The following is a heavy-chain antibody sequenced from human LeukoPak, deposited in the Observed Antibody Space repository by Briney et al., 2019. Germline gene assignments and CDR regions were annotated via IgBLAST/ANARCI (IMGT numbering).Heavy chain of an antibody. Sequence: PGGSLRLSCAASGFTFSTYAMGWVRQAPGEGLQWGSSVKGGGGDPFYADSVKGRFTISRDNSKNTLFLQLNSLRAEDSAVYYCAKGGHDFNPFYWWGQGTLVTVSS. D-gene: IGHD2-21*02. CDR3: AKGGHDFNPFYW. CDR2: VKGGGGDP. CDR1: GFTFSTYA. J-gene: IGHJ4*02. V-gene: IGHV3-23*01.